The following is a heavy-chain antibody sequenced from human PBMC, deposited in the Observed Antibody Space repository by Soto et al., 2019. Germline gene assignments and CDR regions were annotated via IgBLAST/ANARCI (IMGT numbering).Heavy chain of an antibody. CDR1: GYTLTNYA. V-gene: IGHV1-3*01. CDR2: VNATHGNT. D-gene: IGHD3-22*01. Sequence: ASVKISCNASGYTLTNYAFHWVRQAPGQRLEWMGWVNATHGNTKYSLNLQGRVIITRDTSARTAYMELSSLRSEDMAVYYCARSPYSGYHSYYFDYWGRGTLVTVSS. J-gene: IGHJ4*02. CDR3: ARSPYSGYHSYYFDY.